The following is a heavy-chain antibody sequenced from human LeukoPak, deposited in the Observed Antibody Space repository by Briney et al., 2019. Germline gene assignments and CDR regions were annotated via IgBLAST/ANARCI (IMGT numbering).Heavy chain of an antibody. V-gene: IGHV4-59*01. CDR3: AREDPQTTVPEGMDV. J-gene: IGHJ6*02. D-gene: IGHD4-17*01. CDR2: IYSSGST. CDR1: GGSISSYY. Sequence: PSETLSLTCTVSGGSISSYYWNWVRQPPGKGLEWIGNIYSSGSTDYNPSLKSRVTISVDTSKNQFSLQLRSVTAADTAVYYCAREDPQTTVPEGMDVWGQGTTVTVSS.